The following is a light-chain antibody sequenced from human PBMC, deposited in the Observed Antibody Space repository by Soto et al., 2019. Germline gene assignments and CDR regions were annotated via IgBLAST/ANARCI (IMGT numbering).Light chain of an antibody. Sequence: EIVLTQSPATLYLSLGERATLSCRASQSVSSYLAWYQQKPGQAPRLLIYDASNSATGIPARFSGSGSGTDFTLTISSLEPEDFAVYNCQQRTQGFTFGPGTKVDIK. V-gene: IGKV3-11*01. CDR1: QSVSSY. CDR2: DAS. CDR3: QQRTQGFT. J-gene: IGKJ3*01.